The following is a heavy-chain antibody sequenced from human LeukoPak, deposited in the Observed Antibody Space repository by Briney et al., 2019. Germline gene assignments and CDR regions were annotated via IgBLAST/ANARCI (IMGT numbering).Heavy chain of an antibody. V-gene: IGHV4-4*09. CDR2: IYTSGST. Sequence: SETLSLTCTVSGGSISSYYWSWIRQPPGKGLEWIGYIYTSGSTNYNPSLKSRVTISVDTSKNQFSLKPSSVTAADTAVYYCARLAYSSSWYSYFDYWGQGTLVTVSS. D-gene: IGHD6-13*01. CDR1: GGSISSYY. CDR3: ARLAYSSSWYSYFDY. J-gene: IGHJ4*02.